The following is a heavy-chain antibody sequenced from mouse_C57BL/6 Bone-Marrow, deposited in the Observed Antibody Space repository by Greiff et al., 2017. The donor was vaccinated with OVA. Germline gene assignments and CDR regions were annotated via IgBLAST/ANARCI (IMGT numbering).Heavy chain of an antibody. J-gene: IGHJ4*01. CDR2: FYPGSGSI. V-gene: IGHV1-62-2*01. Sequence: QVQLKESGAELVKPGASVKLSCKASGYTFTEYTIHWVKQRSGQGLEWIGWFYPGSGSIKYNEKFKDKATLTADKSSSTVYMELSRLTSEDSAVYFCARHGPIYYYGTFYAMDYWGQGTSVPVSS. CDR1: GYTFTEYT. D-gene: IGHD1-1*01. CDR3: ARHGPIYYYGTFYAMDY.